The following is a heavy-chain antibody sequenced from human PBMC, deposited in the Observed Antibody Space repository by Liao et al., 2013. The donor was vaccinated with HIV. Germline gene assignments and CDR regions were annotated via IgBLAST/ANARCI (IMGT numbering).Heavy chain of an antibody. CDR1: GDSISSHY. CDR2: IFSTGYT. V-gene: IGHV4-4*07. D-gene: IGHD6-13*01. Sequence: QVQLQESGPGLVKPSETLSLTCLVSGDSISSHYWSWVRQPAGKGLEWIGRIFSTGYTTYNPSFKSRVAMFIDTSKNEIALTVKSVTAADTAVYYCARGDEIRYSGNWHAHYYLDVWGKGTTVTVSS. CDR3: ARGDEIRYSGNWHAHYYLDV. J-gene: IGHJ6*04.